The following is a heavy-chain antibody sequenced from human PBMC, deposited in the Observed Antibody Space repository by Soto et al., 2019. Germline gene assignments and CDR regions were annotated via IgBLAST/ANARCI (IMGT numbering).Heavy chain of an antibody. CDR2: ISGSGGST. D-gene: IGHD3-22*01. J-gene: IGHJ4*02. V-gene: IGHV3-23*01. CDR1: GFTFSSYA. CDR3: AKRVITYYYDSSGYYLGY. Sequence: LRLSCAASGFTFSSYAMSWVRQAPGKGLEWVSAISGSGGSTYYADSVKGRFTISRDNSKNTLYLQMNSLRAEDTAVYYCAKRVITYYYDSSGYYLGYWGQGTLVTVSS.